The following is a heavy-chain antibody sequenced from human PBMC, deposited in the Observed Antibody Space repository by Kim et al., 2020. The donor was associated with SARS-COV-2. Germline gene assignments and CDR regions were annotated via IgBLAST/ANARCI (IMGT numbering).Heavy chain of an antibody. J-gene: IGHJ5*02. CDR2: T. CDR3: ARGGSFSWGT. V-gene: IGHV4-39*07. Sequence: TYYNPSLSSRLTKSADKSKNPFSLGLSSVTAADTAVYYCARGGSFSWGTWGQGTLVTVSS. D-gene: IGHD1-26*01.